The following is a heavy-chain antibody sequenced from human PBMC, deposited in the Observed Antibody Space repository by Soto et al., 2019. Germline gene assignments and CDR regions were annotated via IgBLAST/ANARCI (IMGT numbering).Heavy chain of an antibody. CDR3: ARESRQYSRMNWFDP. V-gene: IGHV4-31*03. CDR1: GYSISSGGYY. Sequence: PSETLSLTCTVSGYSISSGGYYYSWIRQHPGEGLEWIGCIYYSGNTYYNPSLKSRVTISVDTSKNQFSLKLSSVTAADTAVYYCARESRQYSRMNWFDPWGQGTLVTVSS. CDR2: IYYSGNT. J-gene: IGHJ5*02. D-gene: IGHD2-21*01.